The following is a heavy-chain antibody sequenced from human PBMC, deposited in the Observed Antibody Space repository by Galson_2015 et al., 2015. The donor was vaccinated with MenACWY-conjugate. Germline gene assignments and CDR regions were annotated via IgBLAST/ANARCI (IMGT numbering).Heavy chain of an antibody. CDR3: ASALAAYWAF. CDR1: GYLFSTYY. CDR2: INPGGVST. D-gene: IGHD6-6*01. Sequence: SVKVSCKASGYLFSTYYLHWVRQAPGQGLEWVGMINPGGVSTRYAQKFQGRVTLTRDTSTSTVYMELSSLTTDDTAVYYCASALAAYWAFWGQGTLVTVSS. J-gene: IGHJ4*02. V-gene: IGHV1-46*01.